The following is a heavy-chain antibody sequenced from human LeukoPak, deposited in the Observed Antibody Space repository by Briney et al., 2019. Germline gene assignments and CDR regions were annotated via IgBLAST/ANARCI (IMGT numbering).Heavy chain of an antibody. CDR1: GGSISSSSYY. CDR2: IYYSGST. V-gene: IGHV4-39*07. CDR3: AKSYDSSGYYNY. Sequence: SETLSLTCTVSGGSISSSSYYWGWIRQPPGKGLEWVGSIYYSGSTNYNPSLKSRVTISIDTSKSQFSLKLSSVTAADTAVYYCAKSYDSSGYYNYWGQGTLVTVSS. D-gene: IGHD3-22*01. J-gene: IGHJ4*02.